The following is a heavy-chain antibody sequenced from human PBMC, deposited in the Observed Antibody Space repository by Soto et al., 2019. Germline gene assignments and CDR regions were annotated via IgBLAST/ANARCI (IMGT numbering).Heavy chain of an antibody. D-gene: IGHD1-26*01. CDR1: GGTFSSYT. CDR3: ARVGDGYCPFDY. Sequence: QVQLVQSGAEVKKPGSSVKVSCKASGGTFSSYTISWVRQAPGQGLEWMGRIIPIIGIANNAQKFQGRVTITADKSTITAYMELSSLKSEDTVVYYCARVGDGYCPFDYWGQGTLVTVSS. J-gene: IGHJ4*02. V-gene: IGHV1-69*02. CDR2: IIPIIGIA.